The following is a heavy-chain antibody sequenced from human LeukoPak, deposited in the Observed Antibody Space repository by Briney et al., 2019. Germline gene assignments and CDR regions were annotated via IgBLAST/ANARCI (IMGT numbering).Heavy chain of an antibody. CDR3: AKDSTYDILTGYYT. D-gene: IGHD3-9*01. J-gene: IGHJ5*02. Sequence: GGSLRLSCAASGFTFDDYAMHWVRQAPGKGLEWVSGISWNSGSIGYADSVKGRFTISRDNAKNSLYLQMNSLRAEDTALYYWAKDSTYDILTGYYTWGQGTLVTVSS. CDR1: GFTFDDYA. V-gene: IGHV3-9*01. CDR2: ISWNSGSI.